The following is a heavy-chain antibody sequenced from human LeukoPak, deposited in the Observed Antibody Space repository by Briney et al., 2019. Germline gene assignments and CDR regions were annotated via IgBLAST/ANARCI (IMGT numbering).Heavy chain of an antibody. V-gene: IGHV3-23*01. CDR1: GFIFSNYG. CDR3: AKSGGPYYYDSSGYSPLDY. CDR2: ISASGSAT. D-gene: IGHD3-22*01. J-gene: IGHJ4*02. Sequence: GGSLRLSCAASGFIFSNYGMNWVRQAPGKGLEWVAAISASGSATSYADSVRGRFTISRDNSKSTTYLQMNSLRAEDTAVYYCAKSGGPYYYDSSGYSPLDYWGQGTLVTVSS.